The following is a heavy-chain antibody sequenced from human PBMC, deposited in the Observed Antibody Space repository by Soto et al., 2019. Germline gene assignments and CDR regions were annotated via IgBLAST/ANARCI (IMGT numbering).Heavy chain of an antibody. V-gene: IGHV3-30-3*01. Sequence: GGSLRLSCAASGFTFSIYAMHWVRQAPGKGLEWVAVISYDGSNKYYADSVKGRFTISRDNSKNTLYLQMNSLRAEDTAVYYCARAPSSWYDHYFDYWGQGTLVTVSS. CDR2: ISYDGSNK. D-gene: IGHD6-13*01. CDR3: ARAPSSWYDHYFDY. CDR1: GFTFSIYA. J-gene: IGHJ4*02.